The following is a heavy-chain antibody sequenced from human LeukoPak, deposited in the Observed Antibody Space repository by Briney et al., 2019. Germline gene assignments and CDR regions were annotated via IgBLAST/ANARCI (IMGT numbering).Heavy chain of an antibody. J-gene: IGHJ4*02. CDR2: INPTGDSA. V-gene: IGHV1-46*01. D-gene: IGHD2-8*02. CDR1: GYTFTSNW. CDR3: ARDVSNGNSWWCDY. Sequence: ASVKVSCKASGYTFTSNWMHWVRQAPGQGLEWMGVINPTGDSAAYAQKFRGRLTMTRDTSTNTDYMELSSLRSDDTAVYYCARDVSNGNSWWCDYWGQGTLVIVSS.